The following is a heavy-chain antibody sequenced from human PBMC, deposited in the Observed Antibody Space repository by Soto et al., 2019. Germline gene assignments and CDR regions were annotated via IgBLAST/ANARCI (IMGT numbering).Heavy chain of an antibody. CDR2: IIPMLGTA. J-gene: IGHJ5*02. V-gene: IGHV1-69*01. CDR3: ARGVVVVAESQFCWFVP. CDR1: GGTFSRDA. D-gene: IGHD2-15*01. Sequence: QVPLVQSGAEVKNPGSSVKVSCKTAGGTFSRDAISWVRQAPVQGLDSMGGIIPMLGTAKYGQKFQGRLTITEDETTTTAYMGLGCLRSDDTAVYYCARGVVVVAESQFCWFVPCGQGNLVIVAA.